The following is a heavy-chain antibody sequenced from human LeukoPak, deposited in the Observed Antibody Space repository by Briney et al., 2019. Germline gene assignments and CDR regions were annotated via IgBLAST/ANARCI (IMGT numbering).Heavy chain of an antibody. CDR2: LSYSGGT. D-gene: IGHD6-13*01. Sequence: SETLSLTCTVSGGSISSSIYYWGWIRQPPGKGLEWIGSLSYSGGTYYNPSLRSRVTISVDSSKNQFSLKLSSVTAADTAVYYCAREGVHIAAAPSDYWGQGTLVTVSS. J-gene: IGHJ4*02. CDR1: GGSISSSIYY. V-gene: IGHV4-39*07. CDR3: AREGVHIAAAPSDY.